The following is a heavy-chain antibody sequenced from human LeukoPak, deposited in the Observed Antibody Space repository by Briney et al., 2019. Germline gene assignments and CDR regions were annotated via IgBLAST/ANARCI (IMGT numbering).Heavy chain of an antibody. CDR1: GYSFTNYW. J-gene: IGHJ4*02. CDR2: IDPSDSYT. V-gene: IGHV5-10-1*01. Sequence: GASLTISCKGSGYSFTNYWISWVRQMPGKGLEWMGRIDPSDSYTKYSPSFEGHVTISVDKSISTAFLQWNSLKASDSAMYYCATGASKVTTDFANYWGQGTQVAVSS. CDR3: ATGASKVTTDFANY. D-gene: IGHD4-17*01.